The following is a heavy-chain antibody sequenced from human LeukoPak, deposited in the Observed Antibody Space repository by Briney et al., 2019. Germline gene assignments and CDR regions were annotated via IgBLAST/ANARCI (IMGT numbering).Heavy chain of an antibody. CDR1: GFTVSSNS. CDR3: ARVPDSSGYYFDY. D-gene: IGHD3-22*01. CDR2: IYSGGST. J-gene: IGHJ4*02. Sequence: PGGSLRLSCAASGFTVSSNSMSWVRQAPGKGLEWVSVIYSGGSTYYADSVRGRFTISRDNSKNTLYLQMNSLRAEDTAVYYCARVPDSSGYYFDYWGQGTLVTVSS. V-gene: IGHV3-66*01.